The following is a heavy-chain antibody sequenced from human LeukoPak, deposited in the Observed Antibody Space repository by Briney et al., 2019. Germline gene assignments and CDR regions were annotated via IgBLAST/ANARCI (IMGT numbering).Heavy chain of an antibody. CDR2: IYPGDYDT. Sequence: GESLKISCEASGFNFNNYWVGWVRQMPGKGLEWMGIIYPGDYDTRYSPSFQGHVTISVDKSISTAYLQWSSLKASDTAMYYCARHERSTTGSLLYDNWGQGTLVTVSS. J-gene: IGHJ4*02. V-gene: IGHV5-51*01. CDR1: GFNFNNYW. D-gene: IGHD1-1*01. CDR3: ARHERSTTGSLLYDN.